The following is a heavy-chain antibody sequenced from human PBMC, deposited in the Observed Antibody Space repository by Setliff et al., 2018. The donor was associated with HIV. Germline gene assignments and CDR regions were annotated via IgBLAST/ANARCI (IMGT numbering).Heavy chain of an antibody. Sequence: SETLSLTCTVSGGSISSSSYYWGWIRQPPGKGLEWIGRIYASGRTNYNPSLKGRVTISLDTSKNRFSLKLNSVTAADTAVYYCARRFGEVYDWIDPWGQGTLVTVSS. J-gene: IGHJ5*02. CDR3: ARRFGEVYDWIDP. CDR2: IYASGRT. CDR1: GGSISSSSYY. D-gene: IGHD3-10*01. V-gene: IGHV4-61*05.